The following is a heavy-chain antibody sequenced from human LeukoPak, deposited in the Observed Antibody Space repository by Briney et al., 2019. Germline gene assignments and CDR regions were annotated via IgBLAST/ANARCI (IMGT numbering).Heavy chain of an antibody. Sequence: PSETLSLTCSVSGGSISSSSHYWVWIRQPPGRGLEWIGNIYYSASTYYSPSLKSRVTMSVDTSKNPFSLSLSSATAADTAVYYCARYSSSSGWFDPWGQGTLVTVSS. CDR3: ARYSSSSGWFDP. CDR2: IYYSAST. D-gene: IGHD6-6*01. J-gene: IGHJ5*02. CDR1: GGSISSSSHY. V-gene: IGHV4-39*01.